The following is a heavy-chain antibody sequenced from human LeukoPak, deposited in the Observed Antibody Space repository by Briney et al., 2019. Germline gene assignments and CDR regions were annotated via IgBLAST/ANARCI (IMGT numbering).Heavy chain of an antibody. V-gene: IGHV4-59*08. CDR1: GGSMSSYY. D-gene: IGHD3-9*01. CDR3: ARHATYVLRYFDWLTPYYYYGMDV. J-gene: IGHJ6*02. Sequence: SETLSLTCTVSGGSMSSYYWSWIRQPPGKGLEWIGYIYYSGSTKYNPSLKSRVTISVDTSKNQFSLKLSSVTAADTAVYYCARHATYVLRYFDWLTPYYYYGMDVWGQGTTVTVSS. CDR2: IYYSGST.